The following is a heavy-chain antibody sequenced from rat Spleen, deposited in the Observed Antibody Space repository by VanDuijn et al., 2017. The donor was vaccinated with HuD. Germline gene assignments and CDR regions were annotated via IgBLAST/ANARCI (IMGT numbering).Heavy chain of an antibody. CDR2: ISPSGGST. J-gene: IGHJ3*01. CDR1: GFTFSSFA. Sequence: EVQLVESGGGLVQPGRSLKLSCAASGFTFSSFAMAWVRQAPTKGLEWVASISPSGGSTSYRDSVKGRFTISRDSSKSTLYLQMDSLRSEDTATYYCATAGTRVSRFAYWGQGTLVTVSS. D-gene: IGHD1-4*01. CDR3: ATAGTRVSRFAY. V-gene: IGHV5-19*01.